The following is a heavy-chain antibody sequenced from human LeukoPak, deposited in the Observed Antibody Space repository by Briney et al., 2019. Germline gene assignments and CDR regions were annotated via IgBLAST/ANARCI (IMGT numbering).Heavy chain of an antibody. CDR1: GFTFSSYS. Sequence: GGSLRLSCAASGFTFSSYSMNWVRQAPGKGLEWVSSISSSSSYIYYADSVKGRFTISRDNAKNSLYLQMNSLRAEDTAVYHCARDLGTAMATWGQGTLVTVSS. V-gene: IGHV3-21*01. D-gene: IGHD5-18*01. CDR2: ISSSSSYI. J-gene: IGHJ5*02. CDR3: ARDLGTAMAT.